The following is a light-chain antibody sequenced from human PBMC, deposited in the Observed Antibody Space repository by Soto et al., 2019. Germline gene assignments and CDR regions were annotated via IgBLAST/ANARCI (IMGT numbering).Light chain of an antibody. Sequence: QSVLTQPPSVSAAPGQKVTISCSGSSSNIGNNYVSWYQQLPGTAPKLLIYDNNKRPSGIPDRFSGSKSGTSATLGITGLETGEVADYYCGTWDSSLSAGVFGGGTKRTVL. V-gene: IGLV1-51*01. CDR2: DNN. CDR1: SSNIGNNY. CDR3: GTWDSSLSAGV. J-gene: IGLJ2*01.